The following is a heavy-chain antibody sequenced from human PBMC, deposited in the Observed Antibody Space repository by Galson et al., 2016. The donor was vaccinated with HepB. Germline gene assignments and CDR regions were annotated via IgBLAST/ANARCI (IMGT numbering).Heavy chain of an antibody. V-gene: IGHV4-39*01. D-gene: IGHD3-10*01. CDR1: GVSISTNTYY. J-gene: IGHJ4*02. CDR2: IYYSGSI. CDR3: AIMIRGRKILDY. Sequence: SETLSLTCNVSGVSISTNTYYWGWIRQPPEKGLEWVGTIYYSGSIFYNESLKNRVTMSVDTSSNQFSLELVSVTAADTAMYYCAIMIRGRKILDYWGRGIQVSVSS.